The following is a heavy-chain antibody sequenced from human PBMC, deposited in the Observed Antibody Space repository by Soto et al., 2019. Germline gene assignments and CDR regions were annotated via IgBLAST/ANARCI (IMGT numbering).Heavy chain of an antibody. V-gene: IGHV1-69*01. CDR2: IIPIFGIV. Sequence: QVQLVQSGAEVKKPGSSVKVCCKASGGTFSSYPLTWVRQAPGQGLEWRGGIIPIFGIVNFAQKFQGRVSITADESTSTAYMALSSLRSDDTAVYYCARPRTTATTKGYDYWGQGTLVTVSS. CDR1: GGTFSSYP. D-gene: IGHD1-1*01. CDR3: ARPRTTATTKGYDY. J-gene: IGHJ4*02.